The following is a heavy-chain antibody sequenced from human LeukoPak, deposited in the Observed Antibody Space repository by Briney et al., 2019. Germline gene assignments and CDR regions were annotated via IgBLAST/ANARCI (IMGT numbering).Heavy chain of an antibody. CDR1: GFTFSSYD. CDR3: AKDGDTAMVSSYYGMDV. CDR2: ISYDGSNK. V-gene: IGHV3-30*18. Sequence: PGRSLRLSCAASGFTFSSYDMHWVRQAPGKGLEWVAVISYDGSNKYYADSVKGRFTISRDNSKNTLYLQMNSLRAEDTAVYYCAKDGDTAMVSSYYGMDVWGKGTTVTVSS. J-gene: IGHJ6*04. D-gene: IGHD5-18*01.